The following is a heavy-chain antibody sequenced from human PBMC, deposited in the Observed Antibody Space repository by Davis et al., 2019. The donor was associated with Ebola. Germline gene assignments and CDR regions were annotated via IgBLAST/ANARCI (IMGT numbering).Heavy chain of an antibody. CDR1: GGSFSGYS. Sequence: SQTLSLTCAVYGGSFSGYSWSWIRQPPGKGLEWIGEINHGGSTNYNPSLKSRVTISVDTSKNQFSLKLSSVTAADTAVYNCARRVGAFGGDFDYWGQGTRVTVSS. J-gene: IGHJ4*02. CDR3: ARRVGAFGGDFDY. CDR2: INHGGST. V-gene: IGHV4-34*01. D-gene: IGHD1-26*01.